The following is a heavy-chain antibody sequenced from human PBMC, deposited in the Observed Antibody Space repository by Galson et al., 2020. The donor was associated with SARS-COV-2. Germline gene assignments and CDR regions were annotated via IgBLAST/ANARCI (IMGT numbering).Heavy chain of an antibody. Sequence: SVKVSCKASGGTFSSYVISWVRQAPGQGLEWMGGIIPILGIANYAQKFQGRVTITADKSTSTAYMELSSLRSEDTAVYYCARDVSGPSYHDILTGSGWVGVYYMDVWGKGTTVTVSS. J-gene: IGHJ6*03. CDR3: ARDVSGPSYHDILTGSGWVGVYYMDV. CDR2: IIPILGIA. V-gene: IGHV1-69*10. CDR1: GGTFSSYV. D-gene: IGHD3-9*01.